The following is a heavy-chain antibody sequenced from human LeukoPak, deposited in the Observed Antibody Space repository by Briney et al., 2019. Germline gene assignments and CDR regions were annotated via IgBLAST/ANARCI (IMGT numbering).Heavy chain of an antibody. J-gene: IGHJ4*02. V-gene: IGHV3-7*04. D-gene: IGHD4-23*01. CDR3: ARYDYGGNYDY. CDR2: IKQDGSEK. Sequence: GGSLRLSCAASGFTFSTYRMSWVRQAPGKGLEWVANIKQDGSEKYYADSVKGRFTISRDNAKNSLYLQMNGLRAEDTAVYYCARYDYGGNYDYWGQGTLVTVSS. CDR1: GFTFSTYR.